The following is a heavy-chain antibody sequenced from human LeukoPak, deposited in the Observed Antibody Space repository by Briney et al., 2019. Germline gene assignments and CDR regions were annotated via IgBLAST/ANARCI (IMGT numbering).Heavy chain of an antibody. J-gene: IGHJ4*02. Sequence: PGGSLRLSCGASGFTFSKYAMSWVRQAPGKGLEWVSGVSGSGGVTYYADSVKGRFTISRDNSKNTLYLQMNSLGAEDTAVYYCAKSAVVRGTTGTFDYWGQGTLVTVSS. CDR1: GFTFSKYA. D-gene: IGHD3-10*01. V-gene: IGHV3-23*01. CDR3: AKSAVVRGTTGTFDY. CDR2: VSGSGGVT.